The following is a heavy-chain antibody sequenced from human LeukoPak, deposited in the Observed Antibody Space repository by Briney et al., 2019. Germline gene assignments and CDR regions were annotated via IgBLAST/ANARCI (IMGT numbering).Heavy chain of an antibody. V-gene: IGHV4-59*08. CDR1: TGSISSYY. J-gene: IGHJ4*02. CDR3: ATGSLLPLDF. CDR2: IYYTGST. Sequence: PSETLSLTCTVSTGSISSYYWSWIRQPPGKALGWIGYIYYTGSTYYNPSLKSRVTISVDTSKNQFSLKLSSVTAADTAVYYCATGSLLPLDFWGQGTLVTVSS. D-gene: IGHD1-1*01.